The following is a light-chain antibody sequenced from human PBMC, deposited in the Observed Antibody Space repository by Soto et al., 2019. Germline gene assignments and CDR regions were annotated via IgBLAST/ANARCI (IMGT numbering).Light chain of an antibody. CDR2: DAS. CDR1: QTIRRW. CDR3: QHYNSDPWT. V-gene: IGKV1-5*01. J-gene: IGKJ1*01. Sequence: DIEMTQSPSTLSASVGDRVTITCRASQTIRRWLAWYQQRPGKAPKVLIYDASTLESGVPARFSCSGSETEFTLTISSQQPEDSATYYCQHYNSDPWTVGQGTKVEIK.